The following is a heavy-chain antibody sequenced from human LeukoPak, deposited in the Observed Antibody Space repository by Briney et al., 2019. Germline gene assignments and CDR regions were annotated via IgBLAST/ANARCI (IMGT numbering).Heavy chain of an antibody. CDR2: ISSNGGST. D-gene: IGHD3-10*01. CDR3: VRGRNMVLGVIQG. Sequence: GGSLRLSCSASGFTFSSYAMHWVRQAPGKGLEYVSAISSNGGSTYYAASVKGRFTISRDKSKNTLYLQMSSVTAEDAAVYYCVRGRNMVLGVIQGWGQGTLVTVSS. V-gene: IGHV3-64D*06. CDR1: GFTFSSYA. J-gene: IGHJ4*02.